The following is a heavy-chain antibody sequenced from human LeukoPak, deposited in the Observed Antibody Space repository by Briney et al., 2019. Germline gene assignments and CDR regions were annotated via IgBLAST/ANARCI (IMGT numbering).Heavy chain of an antibody. CDR1: GGTSSSYA. J-gene: IGHJ4*02. CDR3: ARGAGVLTGYYTSPPLFDY. V-gene: IGHV1-69*01. D-gene: IGHD3-9*01. Sequence: PVASVKVSCKASGGTSSSYAISWVRQAPGQGLEWMGGIIPIFGTANYVQKFQGRVTITADESTSTAYMELSSLRSEDTAVYYCARGAGVLTGYYTSPPLFDYWGQGTLVTVSS. CDR2: IIPIFGTA.